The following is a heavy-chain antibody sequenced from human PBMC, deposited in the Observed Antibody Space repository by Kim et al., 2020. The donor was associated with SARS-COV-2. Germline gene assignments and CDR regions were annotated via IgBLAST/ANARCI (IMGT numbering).Heavy chain of an antibody. Sequence: SETLSLTCTVSGGSISSSSYYWGWIRQPPGKGLEWIGSIYYSGSTYYNPSLKSRVTISVDTSKNQFSLKLSSVTAADTAVYYCASDKQWLVWDAFDIWGQGTMVTVSS. V-gene: IGHV4-39*01. CDR3: ASDKQWLVWDAFDI. D-gene: IGHD6-19*01. CDR1: GGSISSSSYY. J-gene: IGHJ3*02. CDR2: IYYSGST.